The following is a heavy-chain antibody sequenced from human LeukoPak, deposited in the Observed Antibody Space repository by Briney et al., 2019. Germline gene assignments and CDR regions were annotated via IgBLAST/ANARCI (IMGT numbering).Heavy chain of an antibody. CDR1: SGSFSGYY. D-gene: IGHD1-26*01. CDR2: INHSGST. Sequence: SETLSLTCAVYSGSFSGYYWSWIRQPPGKGLEWIGEINHSGSTNYNPSLKSRVTISVDTSKSQFSLKVSSVTAADTAVYYCARQDLIVGATNAFDIWGQGTMVTVSS. CDR3: ARQDLIVGATNAFDI. J-gene: IGHJ3*02. V-gene: IGHV4-34*01.